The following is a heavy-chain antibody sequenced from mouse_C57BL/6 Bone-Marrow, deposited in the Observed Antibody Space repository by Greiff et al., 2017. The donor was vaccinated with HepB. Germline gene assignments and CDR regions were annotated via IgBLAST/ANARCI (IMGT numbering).Heavy chain of an antibody. CDR3: ARPYYYGSSYRFDY. CDR2: IYPGDGDT. Sequence: VQLQQSGPELVKPGASVKISCKASGYAFSSSWMNWVKQRPGKGLEWIGRIYPGDGDTNYNGKFKGKATLTADKSYSTAYMQLSSLTSEDSAVYFCARPYYYGSSYRFDYWGQGTTLTVSS. J-gene: IGHJ2*01. D-gene: IGHD1-1*01. CDR1: GYAFSSSW. V-gene: IGHV1-82*01.